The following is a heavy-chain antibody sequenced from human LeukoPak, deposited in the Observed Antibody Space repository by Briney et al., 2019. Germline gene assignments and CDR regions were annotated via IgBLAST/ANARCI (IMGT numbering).Heavy chain of an antibody. Sequence: SETLSLTCTVSGVSISNYYWSWIRQPAGKGLEWIGRMSISGSTNYSPSLKSRVTMSIDTSKNQFSLKLSSVTAADTALYYCARGPGTWYYYWGQGTLVTVSS. V-gene: IGHV4-4*07. CDR2: MSISGST. CDR3: ARGPGTWYYY. CDR1: GVSISNYY. D-gene: IGHD6-13*01. J-gene: IGHJ4*02.